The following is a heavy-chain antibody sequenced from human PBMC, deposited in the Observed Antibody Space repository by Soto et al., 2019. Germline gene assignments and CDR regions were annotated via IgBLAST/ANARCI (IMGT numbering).Heavy chain of an antibody. D-gene: IGHD6-13*01. CDR3: ARRGYSSSWYYYYYYGMDL. Sequence: QVQLVQSGAEVKKPGASVKVSCKASGYTITSYDINWVRQATGQGLEWMGWMNPNSGNTGYAQKFQGRVTMTRNTSISTAYMELSSLRSEDTAMYYCARRGYSSSWYYYYYYGMDLWGQGTTVTVSS. CDR2: MNPNSGNT. J-gene: IGHJ6*02. V-gene: IGHV1-8*01. CDR1: GYTITSYD.